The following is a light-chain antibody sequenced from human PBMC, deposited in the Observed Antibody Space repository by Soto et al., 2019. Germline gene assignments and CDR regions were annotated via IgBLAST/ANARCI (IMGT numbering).Light chain of an antibody. V-gene: IGLV2-14*01. Sequence: QSVLTQPASVSGSPGQSITISCTGTSSDVGGYNYVSWYQQHPGKAPKLMIYEVSNQPSGVSNRFSGSKSGNMASLTISGLQAEDEADYYCSSYTSSSTFYVFGTGTKVTVL. CDR1: SSDVGGYNY. CDR3: SSYTSSSTFYV. J-gene: IGLJ1*01. CDR2: EVS.